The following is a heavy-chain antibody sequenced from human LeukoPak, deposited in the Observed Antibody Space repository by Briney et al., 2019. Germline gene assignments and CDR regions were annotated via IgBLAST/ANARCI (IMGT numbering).Heavy chain of an antibody. CDR3: ARGFGVGALSAFDI. J-gene: IGHJ3*02. D-gene: IGHD1-26*01. V-gene: IGHV4-30-4*07. CDR1: GGSISSGGYS. Sequence: SETLSLTCAVSGGSISSGGYSWSWIRQPPGKGLEWIGYIYYSGSTYYNPSLKSRVTISVDTSKNQFSLKLSSVTAADTAVYYCARGFGVGALSAFDIWGQGTMVTVSS. CDR2: IYYSGST.